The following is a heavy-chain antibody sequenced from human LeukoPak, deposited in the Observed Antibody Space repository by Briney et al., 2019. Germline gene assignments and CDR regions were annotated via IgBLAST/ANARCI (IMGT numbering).Heavy chain of an antibody. J-gene: IGHJ4*02. V-gene: IGHV3-74*03. CDR2: ITSDGSTT. CDR1: GFTFSRYW. Sequence: GGSLRLSCAASGFTFSRYWMQWVRQAPGKGLVWVSRITSDGSTTTYADSVKGRFTTSRDNAKNTLYLQMNSLRAEDTAVYYCVRDNYGVDYWGQGTLVTVSS. D-gene: IGHD3-16*01. CDR3: VRDNYGVDY.